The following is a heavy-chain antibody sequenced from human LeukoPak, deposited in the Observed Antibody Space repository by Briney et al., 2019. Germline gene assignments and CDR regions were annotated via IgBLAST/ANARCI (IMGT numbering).Heavy chain of an antibody. V-gene: IGHV5-10-1*01. J-gene: IGHJ4*02. D-gene: IGHD1/OR15-1a*01. CDR1: GYSFTNYW. CDR2: IDPSDSYT. CDR3: ARHQQGTGPFDY. Sequence: GESLKISCKGSGYSFTNYWIGWVRQMPGKGLEWMGRIDPSDSYTNYSPSFQGHVTISADKSISTAYLQWSSLKASDTAMYYCARHQQGTGPFDYWGQGTLVTVSS.